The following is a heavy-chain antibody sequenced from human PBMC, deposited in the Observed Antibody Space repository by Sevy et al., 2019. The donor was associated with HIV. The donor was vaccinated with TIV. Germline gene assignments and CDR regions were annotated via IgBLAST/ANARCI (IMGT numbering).Heavy chain of an antibody. D-gene: IGHD3-10*01. Sequence: GGSLRLSCAASGFSFSNYWMHWVRQAPGKGLEWVANIKQDERERYYVASVKGRFTISRDNAKNSGYLEMNSLRPDDTAIYYCAKGNSGSFDYWGQGTLVTVSS. V-gene: IGHV3-7*01. CDR1: GFSFSNYW. J-gene: IGHJ4*02. CDR2: IKQDERER. CDR3: AKGNSGSFDY.